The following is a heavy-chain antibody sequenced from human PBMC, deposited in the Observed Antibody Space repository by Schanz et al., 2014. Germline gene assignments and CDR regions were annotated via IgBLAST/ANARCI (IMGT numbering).Heavy chain of an antibody. CDR2: VNHGGYT. CDR1: GGSFSGYW. Sequence: QVQLQQWGAGLLKPSETLSLTCAFSGGSFSGYWWTWVRQSPGKGLEWIGEVNHGGYTNYNPPLKSRVTVSVDMSKKQFPRRLSSVTAADTAAYYCATWSGTRLFHNWGQGTLVTVSS. D-gene: IGHD1-7*01. V-gene: IGHV4-34*01. J-gene: IGHJ4*02. CDR3: ATWSGTRLFHN.